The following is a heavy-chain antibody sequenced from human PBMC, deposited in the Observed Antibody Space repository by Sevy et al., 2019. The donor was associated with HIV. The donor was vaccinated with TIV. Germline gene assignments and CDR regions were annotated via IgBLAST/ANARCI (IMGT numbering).Heavy chain of an antibody. CDR2: IKPDGSVK. CDR3: ARDTNSFYLDV. D-gene: IGHD1-1*01. CDR1: GFSFSNYW. V-gene: IGHV3-7*01. J-gene: IGHJ6*03. Sequence: GGSLRLSCVVSGFSFSNYWMTWVRQAPGKGLEWVANIKPDGSVKSYVDSVKGRFTISRDNAKNSLSLQMNSLSAEDTAVYYCARDTNSFYLDVWGKGTTVTVSS.